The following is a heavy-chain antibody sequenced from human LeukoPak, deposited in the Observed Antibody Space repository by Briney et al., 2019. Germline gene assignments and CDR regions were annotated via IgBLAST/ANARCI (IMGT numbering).Heavy chain of an antibody. J-gene: IGHJ3*02. D-gene: IGHD2-15*01. CDR1: GDSVSSNSAA. CDR3: ARDLGYCSGGSCPHDAFDI. Sequence: SQTLSLTCAISGDSVSSNSAAWNWIRQSPSRGLEWLGRTYYTSKWYNDYAVSVKSRITINPDTSKNQFSLQLNSVTPEDTAVYYCARDLGYCSGGSCPHDAFDIWGQGTMVTVSS. V-gene: IGHV6-1*01. CDR2: TYYTSKWYN.